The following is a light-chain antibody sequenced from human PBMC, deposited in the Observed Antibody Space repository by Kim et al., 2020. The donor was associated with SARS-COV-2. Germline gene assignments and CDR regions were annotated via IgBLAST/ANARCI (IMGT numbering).Light chain of an antibody. CDR1: QKINDW. V-gene: IGKV1-5*03. Sequence: DFQLTQSPSTLSASVGERVTITCRASQKINDWLAWYQQKPGKAPKLLIFKASTLESGVPSRFSGSGSGAEFTLTITSLQPDDFATYYCHQYNTYWTFGQGTKVDIK. CDR2: KAS. CDR3: HQYNTYWT. J-gene: IGKJ1*01.